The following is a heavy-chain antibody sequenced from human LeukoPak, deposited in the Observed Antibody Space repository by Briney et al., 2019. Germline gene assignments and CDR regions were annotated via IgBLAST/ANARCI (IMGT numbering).Heavy chain of an antibody. CDR2: IRYDGSNK. V-gene: IGHV3-30*02. J-gene: IGHJ3*02. CDR1: GFTFSSYA. Sequence: GGSLRLSRAASGFTFSSYAMSWVRQAPGKGLEWVAFIRYDGSNKYYADSVKGRFTISRDNSKNTLYLQKNSLRSEDTAVYYCARDQEVGASKGDAFDIWGQGTMVTVSS. D-gene: IGHD1-26*01. CDR3: ARDQEVGASKGDAFDI.